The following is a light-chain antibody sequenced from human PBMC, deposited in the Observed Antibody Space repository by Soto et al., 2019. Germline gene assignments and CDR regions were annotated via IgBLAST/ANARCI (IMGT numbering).Light chain of an antibody. CDR2: AAS. V-gene: IGKV1-39*01. CDR3: QQSYNTPIP. J-gene: IGKJ5*01. Sequence: DTQMTRSPSSLSPSLGDRDTITWLASQTISNYLNWYQQKSGRAPELLVYAASNLQSGVPSRFTGSGSGTHFTLTISGLEPADFATYFCQQSYNTPIPFGQGTRLAIK. CDR1: QTISNY.